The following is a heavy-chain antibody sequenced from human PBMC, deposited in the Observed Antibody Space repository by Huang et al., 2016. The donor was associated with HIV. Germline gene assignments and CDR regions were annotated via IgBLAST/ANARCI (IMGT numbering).Heavy chain of an antibody. CDR1: GYTFNGYW. CDR3: ARQGVGDFVVEPTGLGAFDI. CDR2: IYPGDSDT. D-gene: IGHD2-2*01. V-gene: IGHV5-51*01. J-gene: IGHJ3*02. Sequence: EVQLVQSGAVVKKPGESLKISCKGSGYTFNGYWIGWVRQMPGKGLEWVGIIYPGDSDTTYSPSFQGQVTISADKSISTAYWQWSGLKASDTAMYYCARQGVGDFVVEPTGLGAFDIWGQGTMVTVSS.